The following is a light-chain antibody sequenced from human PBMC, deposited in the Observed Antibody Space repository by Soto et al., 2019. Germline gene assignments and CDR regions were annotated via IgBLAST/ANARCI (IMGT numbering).Light chain of an antibody. J-gene: IGKJ2*01. V-gene: IGKV1-12*01. CDR3: LQSDSFPHT. CDR1: QGISSW. CDR2: ASS. Sequence: DIQMTQSPSSVSASVGDRVTLTCRASQGISSWLAWYQQKPGKAPKLLIYASSSLQSGVPSRLSGSGSGTHFTLTISSLQPEDSATYYCLQSDSFPHTFGQGTKLEMK.